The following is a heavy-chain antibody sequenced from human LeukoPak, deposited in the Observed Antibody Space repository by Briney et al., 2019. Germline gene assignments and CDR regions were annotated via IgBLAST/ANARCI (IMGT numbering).Heavy chain of an antibody. CDR2: IYSSGST. J-gene: IGHJ5*02. V-gene: IGHV4-4*07. CDR3: ARSPHIWFAERGWFDP. D-gene: IGHD3-10*01. CDR1: GGSISTYY. Sequence: SETLSLTCTVSGGSISTYYWTWIRQPAGKGLEWIGRIYSSGSTNYNPSLKSRVTMTVDTSKSQFSLKLSSVTAADTAVYFCARSPHIWFAERGWFDPWGQGTLVTVSS.